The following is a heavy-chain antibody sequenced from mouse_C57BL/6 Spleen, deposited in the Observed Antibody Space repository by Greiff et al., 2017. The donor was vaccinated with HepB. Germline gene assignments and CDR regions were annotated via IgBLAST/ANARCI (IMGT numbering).Heavy chain of an antibody. CDR2: ISDGGSYT. V-gene: IGHV5-4*03. D-gene: IGHD1-3*01. Sequence: EVKLMESGGGLVKPGGSLKLSCAASGFTFSSYAMSWVRQTPEKRLEWVATISDGGSYTYYPDNVKGRFTISRDNAKNNLYLQMSHLKSEDTAMYYCARGDSGTWFAYWGQGTLVTVSA. CDR1: GFTFSSYA. J-gene: IGHJ3*01. CDR3: ARGDSGTWFAY.